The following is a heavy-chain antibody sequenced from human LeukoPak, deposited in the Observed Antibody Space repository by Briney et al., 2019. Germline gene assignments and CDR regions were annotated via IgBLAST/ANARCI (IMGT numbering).Heavy chain of an antibody. J-gene: IGHJ6*04. D-gene: IGHD5-24*01. Sequence: GGSLRLSCAASGFTFDDYAMYWVRQPPGKGLEWVSGISWSGSSIGYADSVKGRFTISRDNAKNSLYLQMNSLRVEDTTVYFCARWYNYGMDVWGKGTTVTVSS. CDR1: GFTFDDYA. CDR3: ARWYNYGMDV. V-gene: IGHV3-9*01. CDR2: ISWSGSSI.